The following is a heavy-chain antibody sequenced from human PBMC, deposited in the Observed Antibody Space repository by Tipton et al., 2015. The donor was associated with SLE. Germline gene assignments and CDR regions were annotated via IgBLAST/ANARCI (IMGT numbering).Heavy chain of an antibody. CDR3: ARHRGIVGATTDY. J-gene: IGHJ4*02. Sequence: LRLSCTVSGGSISSHYWSWIRQPPGKGLEWIGYIYYSGSTNYNPSLKSRVTISVDTSKNQFSLKLSSVIAADTAVYYCARHRGIVGATTDYWGQGTLVTVSS. CDR2: IYYSGST. D-gene: IGHD1-26*01. CDR1: GGSISSHY. V-gene: IGHV4-59*08.